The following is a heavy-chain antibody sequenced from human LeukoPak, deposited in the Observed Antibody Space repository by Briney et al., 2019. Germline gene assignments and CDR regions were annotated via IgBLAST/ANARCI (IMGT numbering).Heavy chain of an antibody. J-gene: IGHJ4*02. D-gene: IGHD3-16*02. V-gene: IGHV4/OR15-8*01. CDR3: ARSHDHLWGNYPNY. CDR1: GGSIDSTNW. Sequence: SETLSLTCDVSGGSIDSTNWWNWVRPPPGKGLEWIGEIHHDGRINYNPSLKSRVTLSVDKSKNQFSLRLNSVTAADTAMYYCARSHDHLWGNYPNYWGQGTLVTVSS. CDR2: IHHDGRI.